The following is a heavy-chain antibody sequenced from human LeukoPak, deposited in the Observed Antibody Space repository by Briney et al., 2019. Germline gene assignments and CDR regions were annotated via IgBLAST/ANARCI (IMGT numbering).Heavy chain of an antibody. D-gene: IGHD2-21*01. CDR3: ARGINSAFDI. J-gene: IGHJ3*02. CDR1: GDSVSSNEPA. CDR2: TYYRSQWYN. Sequence: SQTPSLTCAISGDSVSSNEPAWNWIRQSPSRGLEWLGRTYYRSQWYNEYAVSVKSRVTINADTSKNQFSLQLNSVTPEDTAVYYCARGINSAFDIWGQGTMVTVSS. V-gene: IGHV6-1*01.